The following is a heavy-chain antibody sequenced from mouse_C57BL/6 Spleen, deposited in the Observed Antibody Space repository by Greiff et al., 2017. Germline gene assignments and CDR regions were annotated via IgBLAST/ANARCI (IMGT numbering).Heavy chain of an antibody. D-gene: IGHD1-1*01. CDR1: GFSLTSYG. CDR3: ARHNGSSYYLDY. Sequence: QVQLKESGPGLVAPSQSLSITCTVSGFSLTSYGVHWVRQPPGKGLEWLVVIWSDGSTTYNSALKSRLSISKDNSKSQVFFKMNSLQTDDTAMYYWARHNGSSYYLDYWCQGTTLTVSS. CDR2: IWSDGST. V-gene: IGHV2-6-1*01. J-gene: IGHJ2*01.